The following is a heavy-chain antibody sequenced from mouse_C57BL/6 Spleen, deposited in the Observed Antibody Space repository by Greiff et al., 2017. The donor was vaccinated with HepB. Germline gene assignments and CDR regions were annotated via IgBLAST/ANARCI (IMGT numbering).Heavy chain of an antibody. V-gene: IGHV1-69*01. CDR1: GYTFTSYW. Sequence: QVQLQQPGAELVMPGASVKLSCKASGYTFTSYWMHWVKQRPGQGLEWIGEIDPSDSYTNYNQKFKGKSTLTVDKSSSTAYMQLSSLTSEDSAVYYCARGMVTTGVDYWGQGTTLTVSS. J-gene: IGHJ2*01. CDR2: IDPSDSYT. D-gene: IGHD2-2*01. CDR3: ARGMVTTGVDY.